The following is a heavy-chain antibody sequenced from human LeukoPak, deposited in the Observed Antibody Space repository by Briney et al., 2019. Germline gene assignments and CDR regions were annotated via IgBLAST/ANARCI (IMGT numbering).Heavy chain of an antibody. D-gene: IGHD3-10*01. V-gene: IGHV3-48*01. CDR1: GFTFSSYS. CDR2: ISSSSSTI. Sequence: GGSLRLSCAASGFTFSSYSMNWVRQAPGKGLEWVSYISSSSSTIYYADSVKGRFTISRDNSKNTLYLQMNSLRAEDTAVYYCAKDCHYYGSGSYFGYFDYWGQGTLVTVSS. CDR3: AKDCHYYGSGSYFGYFDY. J-gene: IGHJ4*02.